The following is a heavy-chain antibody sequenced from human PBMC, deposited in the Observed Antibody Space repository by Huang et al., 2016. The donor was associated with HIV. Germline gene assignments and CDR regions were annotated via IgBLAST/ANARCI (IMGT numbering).Heavy chain of an antibody. CDR3: ARDPYYSNRWKRNDASFL. D-gene: IGHD4-4*01. CDR1: GYDFGSYG. CDR2: IGSDSRDT. Sequence: QVQLVQSGGEVMQPGASVRVSCKASGYDFGSYGMSWGSQAPGQDLEWLGGIGSDSRDTSSAQKFQGRVTMTTDTSTTTTYMELRSLRSDDTAMYYCARDPYYSNRWKRNDASFLWGQGTMITVSS. V-gene: IGHV1-18*01. J-gene: IGHJ3*01.